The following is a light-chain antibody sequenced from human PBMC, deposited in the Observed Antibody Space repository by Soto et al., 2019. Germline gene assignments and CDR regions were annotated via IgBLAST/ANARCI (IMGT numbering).Light chain of an antibody. CDR2: SAS. V-gene: IGKV1-39*01. CDR1: QSISRY. Sequence: DIQMNQSPSSLSASGGDIVTVCCRAGQSISRYLNWYQQRPGTAPKLLIYSASTLQTGVPSRFSGSGSGTDFTLTISSLQPEDFATYYCQQSYNGPFTFGPGNKVDI. J-gene: IGKJ3*01. CDR3: QQSYNGPFT.